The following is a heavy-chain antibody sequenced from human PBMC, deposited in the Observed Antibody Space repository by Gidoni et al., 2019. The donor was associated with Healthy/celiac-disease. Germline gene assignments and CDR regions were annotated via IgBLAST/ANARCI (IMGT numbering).Heavy chain of an antibody. V-gene: IGHV3-7*03. D-gene: IGHD3-3*01. Sequence: EVQLVESGGGLVQPGGSLRLSCAASGFTFSSYWMSWVRQAPGKGLEWVANIKQDGSEKYYVDSVKGRFTISRDNAKNSLYLQMNSLRAEDTAVYYCARDLIVYYDFWSGLPDRQYYFDYWGQGTLVTVSS. CDR3: ARDLIVYYDFWSGLPDRQYYFDY. CDR2: IKQDGSEK. CDR1: GFTFSSYW. J-gene: IGHJ4*02.